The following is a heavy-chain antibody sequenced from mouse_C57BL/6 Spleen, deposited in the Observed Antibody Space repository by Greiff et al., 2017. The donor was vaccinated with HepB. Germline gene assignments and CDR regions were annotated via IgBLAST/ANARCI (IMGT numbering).Heavy chain of an antibody. CDR3: ARGYDGYQAWFAY. Sequence: QVQLQQPGAELVKPGASVKLSCKASGYTFTSYWMHWVKQRPGQGLEWIGMIHPNSGSTNYNEKFKSKATLTVDKSSSTAYMQLSSLTSEDSAVYDGARGYDGYQAWFAYWGQGTLVTVSA. J-gene: IGHJ3*01. CDR1: GYTFTSYW. V-gene: IGHV1-64*01. CDR2: IHPNSGST. D-gene: IGHD2-3*01.